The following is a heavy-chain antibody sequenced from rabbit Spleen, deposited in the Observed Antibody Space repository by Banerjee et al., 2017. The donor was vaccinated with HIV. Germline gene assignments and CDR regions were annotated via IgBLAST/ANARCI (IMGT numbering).Heavy chain of an antibody. J-gene: IGHJ2*01. CDR1: GFSFSYKCV. CDR2: INALSGTA. CDR3: ARNYVNAFDP. Sequence: QSLEESGGDLVQPEGSLTLTCTGSGFSFSYKCVMCWIHQAPGKGLEWIGCINALSGTAVYANWPKGRFTISKTSSTTVTLQMTSLTAADTATYFCARNYVNAFDPWGPGTLVTVS. V-gene: IGHV1S40*01. D-gene: IGHD1-1*01.